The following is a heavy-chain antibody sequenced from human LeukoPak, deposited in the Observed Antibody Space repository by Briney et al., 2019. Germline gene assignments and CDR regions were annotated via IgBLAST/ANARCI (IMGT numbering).Heavy chain of an antibody. Sequence: ASVKVSCKASGYTFTGYFMHWVRQAPGQGLEWMGWINPNSGGTNYAQKLQGRVTMTRDTTISTAYMELSRLRSDDTAVYYCARCDEYSYGFSFDPWGQGTLVTVSS. CDR1: GYTFTGYF. CDR3: ARCDEYSYGFSFDP. V-gene: IGHV1-2*02. D-gene: IGHD5-18*01. J-gene: IGHJ5*02. CDR2: INPNSGGT.